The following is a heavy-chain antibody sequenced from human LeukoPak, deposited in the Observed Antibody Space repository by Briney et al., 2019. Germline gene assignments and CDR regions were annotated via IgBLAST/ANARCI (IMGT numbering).Heavy chain of an antibody. V-gene: IGHV1-24*01. D-gene: IGHD4-17*01. Sequence: ASVKVSCKVSGYSFTELSMHWVRQAPGKGPEWMGSFDREDGERINTQKFQGRVTLTEDTSTDTAYMELINLRSEDTAVYYYATAPMGFGDYVSDYWGQGTLVTVSS. J-gene: IGHJ4*02. CDR3: ATAPMGFGDYVSDY. CDR1: GYSFTELS. CDR2: FDREDGER.